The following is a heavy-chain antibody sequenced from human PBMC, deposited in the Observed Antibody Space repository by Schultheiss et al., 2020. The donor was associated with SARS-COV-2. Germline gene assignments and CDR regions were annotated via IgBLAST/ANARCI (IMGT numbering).Heavy chain of an antibody. CDR3: ASPKRGYSYGYIDY. J-gene: IGHJ4*02. CDR1: GGTFSSYA. V-gene: IGHV1-69*06. Sequence: SVKVSCKASGGTFSSYAISWVRQAPGQGLEWMGGIIPIFGTANYAQKFQGRVTITADKSTSTAYMELSSLRSEDTAVYYCASPKRGYSYGYIDYWGQGTLVTVSS. CDR2: IIPIFGTA. D-gene: IGHD5-18*01.